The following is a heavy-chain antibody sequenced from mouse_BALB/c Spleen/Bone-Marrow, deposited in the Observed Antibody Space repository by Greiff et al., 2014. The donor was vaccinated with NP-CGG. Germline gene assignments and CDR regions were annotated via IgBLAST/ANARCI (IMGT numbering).Heavy chain of an antibody. CDR2: IRNKANGYTT. V-gene: IGHV7-3*02. CDR1: GFTFTDYY. CDR3: ARDRGLTYFDY. D-gene: IGHD2-4*01. J-gene: IGHJ2*01. Sequence: DVMLVESGGGLVQPGGSPRLSCATSGFTFTDYYMSWVRQPPGKALEWLGFIRNKANGYTTEYSASVKGRFTISRDNSQSILYLQMNTLRAEDSATYYCARDRGLTYFDYWGQGTTLTVSS.